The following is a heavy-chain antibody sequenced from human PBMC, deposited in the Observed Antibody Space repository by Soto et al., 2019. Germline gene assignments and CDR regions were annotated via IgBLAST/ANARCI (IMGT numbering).Heavy chain of an antibody. CDR2: ISYDGSNK. CDR3: AGDGGDWGGAPGGGGCRNYYGMDV. V-gene: IGHV3-30-3*01. D-gene: IGHD2-21*01. CDR1: GFTFSSYA. Sequence: QVQLVESGGGVVQPGRSLRLSCAASGFTFSSYAMHWVRQAPGKGLEWVAVISYDGSNKYYADSVKGRFTISRDNSKNTLYLKMNSLRAEDRAVYSCAGDGGDWGGAPGGGGCRNYYGMDVWGQGTTVTVSS. J-gene: IGHJ6*02.